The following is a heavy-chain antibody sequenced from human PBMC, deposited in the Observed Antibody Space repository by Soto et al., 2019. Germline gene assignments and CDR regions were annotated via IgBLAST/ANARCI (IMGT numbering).Heavy chain of an antibody. J-gene: IGHJ4*02. CDR3: ARDYRYYYGSGSYYKQDY. Sequence: ASVKVSCKASGYTFTSYGISWVRQAPGQGLEWMGWISAYNGNTNYAQKLQGRVTMTTDTSTSTAYMELRSLRSDDTAVYYCARDYRYYYGSGSYYKQDYWGQGTLVTVSS. D-gene: IGHD3-10*01. V-gene: IGHV1-18*01. CDR2: ISAYNGNT. CDR1: GYTFTSYG.